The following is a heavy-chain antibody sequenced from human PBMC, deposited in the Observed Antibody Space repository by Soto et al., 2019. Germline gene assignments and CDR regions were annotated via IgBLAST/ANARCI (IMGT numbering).Heavy chain of an antibody. CDR1: GGTISGYY. V-gene: IGHV4-4*07. CDR3: ARGQRFSDWFDP. D-gene: IGHD3-3*01. Sequence: QVHLQESGTGLVKPSETLSLTCSVSGGTISGYYWTWIRQPAGKGLEWIGRIYSSGNTKYNPALQIRVTMSLDTSNNQFSLRLASVTSADTAGYYCARGQRFSDWFDPWGQGTLVTVSS. J-gene: IGHJ5*02. CDR2: IYSSGNT.